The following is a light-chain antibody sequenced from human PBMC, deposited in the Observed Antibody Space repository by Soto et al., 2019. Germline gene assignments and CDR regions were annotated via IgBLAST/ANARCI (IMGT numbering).Light chain of an antibody. CDR2: GAS. V-gene: IGKV3-20*01. J-gene: IGKJ2*01. CDR1: QSVSSSSY. Sequence: EIVLTQSPGTLSLSPGERATLSCRASQSVSSSSYLAWYQQKPGQAPRLLIYGASSRATGIPDRFSGSGSATDFTLTISRLEPEDFAVYYCPEYCSSTSYTFGQGTKLEIK. CDR3: PEYCSSTSYT.